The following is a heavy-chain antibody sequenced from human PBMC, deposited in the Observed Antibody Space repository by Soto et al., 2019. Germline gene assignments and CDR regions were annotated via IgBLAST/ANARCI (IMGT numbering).Heavy chain of an antibody. D-gene: IGHD3-16*01. J-gene: IGHJ4*02. V-gene: IGHV4-4*02. CDR1: GGSISSSNW. CDR2: IYHSGNT. Sequence: QVQLQESGPGLVKPSGTLSLTCAVSGGSISSSNWWSWVRQPPGKGLEWIGEIYHSGNTNYNPSLKSRVTMAVHQARNQSSLTLSSATAADTAVYYCARRWGEGRVDYWGQGTLVTVSS. CDR3: ARRWGEGRVDY.